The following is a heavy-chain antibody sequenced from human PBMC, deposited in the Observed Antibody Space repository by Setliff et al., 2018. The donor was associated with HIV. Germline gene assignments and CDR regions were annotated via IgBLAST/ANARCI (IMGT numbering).Heavy chain of an antibody. J-gene: IGHJ5*02. D-gene: IGHD2-21*01. V-gene: IGHV4-34*01. CDR2: IYHSGST. Sequence: SETLSLTCAVYGGSFSGYYWSWIRQPPGKGLEWIGEIYHSGSTHYNPSLKSRVTMSVDTSKNQFSLKLNSVTAADTAVYYCARGGRDGIAWGQGTLVTVSS. CDR1: GGSFSGYY. CDR3: ARGGRDGIA.